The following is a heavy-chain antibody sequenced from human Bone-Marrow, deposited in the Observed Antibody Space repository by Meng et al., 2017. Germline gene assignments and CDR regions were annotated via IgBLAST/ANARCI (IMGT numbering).Heavy chain of an antibody. J-gene: IGHJ4*02. D-gene: IGHD5-12*01. CDR1: GYTFTSYD. CDR2: MNPSSGNT. CDR3: ARYAATMASFDY. V-gene: IGHV1-8*03. Sequence: ASVKVSCKASGYTFTSYDINWVRQATGQGLEWMGWMNPSSGNTGYAQKFQGRVTITRNTSISTAYMELSSLRSEDTAVYYCARYAATMASFDYWGQGTLVTVSS.